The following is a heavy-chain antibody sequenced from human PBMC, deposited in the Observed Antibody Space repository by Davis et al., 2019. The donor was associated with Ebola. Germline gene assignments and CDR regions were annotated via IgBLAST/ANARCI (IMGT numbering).Heavy chain of an antibody. CDR2: ISAYNGNT. D-gene: IGHD2-8*01. CDR1: GYTFTSYG. V-gene: IGHV1-18*01. J-gene: IGHJ5*02. CDR3: ARDRVYASTPSNWFDP. Sequence: ASVKVSCKASGYTFTSYGISWVRQAPGQGLEWMGWISAYNGNTNYAQKLQGRVTMTTDTSTSTAYMELRSLRSDDTAVYYCARDRVYASTPSNWFDPWGQGTLVTVSS.